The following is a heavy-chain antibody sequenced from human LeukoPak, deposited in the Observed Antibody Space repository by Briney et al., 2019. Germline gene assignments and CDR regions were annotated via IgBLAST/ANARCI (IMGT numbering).Heavy chain of an antibody. CDR2: INDRGGST. CDR3: AKARGYSYGYSSDY. Sequence: GGSLRLSCAASGFTFSSYAMNWVRQAPGKGLEWVSTINDRGGSTYYADSVKGRFTISRDNSKNTLYLQMNSLRAEDTAVYYCAKARGYSYGYSSDYWGQGTLVIVSS. CDR1: GFTFSSYA. D-gene: IGHD5-18*01. V-gene: IGHV3-23*01. J-gene: IGHJ4*02.